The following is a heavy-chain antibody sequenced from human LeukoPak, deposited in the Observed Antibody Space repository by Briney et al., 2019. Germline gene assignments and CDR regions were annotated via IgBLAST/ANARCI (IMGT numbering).Heavy chain of an antibody. CDR3: ARDRQLHFDY. CDR1: GFTFSSYA. D-gene: IGHD5-18*01. Sequence: GGSLRLSCAASGFTFSSYAMHWVRQAPGKGLEWVAVISYDGSNKYYADSVKGRSTISRDNSKNTLYLQMNSLRAEDTAVYYCARDRQLHFDYWGQGTLVTVSS. CDR2: ISYDGSNK. J-gene: IGHJ4*02. V-gene: IGHV3-30*04.